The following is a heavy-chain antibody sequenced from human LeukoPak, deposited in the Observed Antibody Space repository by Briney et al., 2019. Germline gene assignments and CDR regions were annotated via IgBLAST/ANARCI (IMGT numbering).Heavy chain of an antibody. CDR3: ARSSGSYCVVYF. CDR1: GYTFTGYY. V-gene: IGHV1-2*02. CDR2: INPNSGGT. Sequence: ASVKVSCKASGYTFTGYYMHWVRQAPGQGLEWMGWINPNSGGTNYAQKFQGRVTMTRDTSISTAYMELSRLRSDDTAVYYCARSSGSYCVVYFWGQGTLVTVSS. D-gene: IGHD1-26*01. J-gene: IGHJ4*02.